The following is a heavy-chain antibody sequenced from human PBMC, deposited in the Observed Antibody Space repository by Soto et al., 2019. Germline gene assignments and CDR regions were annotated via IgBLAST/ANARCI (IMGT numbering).Heavy chain of an antibody. J-gene: IGHJ4*02. CDR2: MSYDGSKK. Sequence: GGSLRLSCAASGFTFGSYGMHWVRQAPGKGLEWVALMSYDGSKKYYADSVKGRFTIPRDKSKNTLYLQMNSLRAEDTAVYYCAKAGGGSYLYFDYWGQGTLVTVSS. CDR1: GFTFGSYG. D-gene: IGHD1-26*01. V-gene: IGHV3-30*18. CDR3: AKAGGGSYLYFDY.